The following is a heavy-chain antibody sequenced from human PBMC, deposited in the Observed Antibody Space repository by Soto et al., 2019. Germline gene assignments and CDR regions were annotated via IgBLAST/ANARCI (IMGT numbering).Heavy chain of an antibody. CDR3: AREGVATGPGDY. CDR1: GFTFSSYA. CDR2: ISYDGSNK. Sequence: QVQLVESGGGVVQPGRSLRLSCAASGFTFSSYAMHWVRQAPGKGLEWVAVISYDGSNKYYADSVKGRFTISRDNSKNTLYLQMNSLRAEDTAVYYCAREGVATGPGDYCGQGTLVTVSS. J-gene: IGHJ4*02. V-gene: IGHV3-30-3*01. D-gene: IGHD5-12*01.